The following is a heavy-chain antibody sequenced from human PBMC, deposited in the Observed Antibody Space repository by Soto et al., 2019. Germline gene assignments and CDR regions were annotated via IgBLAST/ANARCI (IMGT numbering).Heavy chain of an antibody. J-gene: IGHJ4*01. V-gene: IGHV1-3*01. D-gene: IGHD1-26*01. CDR3: ESGRSGSDWDY. CDR1: GYTLTRQA. CDR2: VNAGNGNT. Sequence: GAADKVSCMASGYTLTRQARQWVRRDPGQRLEWVGWVNAGNGNTTYSPNFQGRVTITRDTSASPAYMELSSLSSADTAVYYCESGRSGSDWDYWGQGTMVTVSS.